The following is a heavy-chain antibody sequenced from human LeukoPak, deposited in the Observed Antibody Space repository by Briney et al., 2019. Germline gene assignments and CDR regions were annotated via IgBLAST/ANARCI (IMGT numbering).Heavy chain of an antibody. CDR3: ARGGFELPLGSYNDY. J-gene: IGHJ4*02. V-gene: IGHV4-34*01. D-gene: IGHD3-10*01. CDR2: INHSGST. CDR1: GGSFSGCY. Sequence: SETLPLTCAVYGGSFSGCYWSWIRQPPGKGLEWIGEINHSGSTNYNPSLESRVTMSVASSKNQFSLKLSSVTAADTAVYYCARGGFELPLGSYNDYWGQGTLVTVSS.